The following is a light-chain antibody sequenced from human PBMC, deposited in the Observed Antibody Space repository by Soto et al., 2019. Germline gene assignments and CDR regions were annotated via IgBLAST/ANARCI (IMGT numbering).Light chain of an antibody. J-gene: IGKJ2*01. V-gene: IGKV1-5*03. CDR3: QQYSSYGYT. Sequence: DIQMTQSPSTLSASVGDRVTITCRASQSISTWVAWYQQKPGKAPNLLIYKASSLQSGVPSRFSGSGSGTEFSLTISSLQPDDFATYYCQQYSSYGYTFGQGTKLEIK. CDR1: QSISTW. CDR2: KAS.